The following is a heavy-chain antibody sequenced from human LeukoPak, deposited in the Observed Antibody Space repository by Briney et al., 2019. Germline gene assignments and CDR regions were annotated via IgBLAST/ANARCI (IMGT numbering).Heavy chain of an antibody. CDR3: AKGTGSGNSNWFDP. J-gene: IGHJ5*02. V-gene: IGHV3-53*01. Sequence: PGGSLRLSCAASRFTVSSNYMSWVRQAPGKGLEWVSVIYSGGSTYYADSVKGRFTISRDNSKNTLYLQMTSLRADDTAEYYCAKGTGSGNSNWFDPWGRGTLVTASS. CDR2: IYSGGST. CDR1: RFTVSSNY. D-gene: IGHD3-10*01.